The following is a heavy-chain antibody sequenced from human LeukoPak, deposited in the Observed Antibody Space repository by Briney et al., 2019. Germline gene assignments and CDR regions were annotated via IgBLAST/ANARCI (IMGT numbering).Heavy chain of an antibody. CDR3: ARDLTSASNWELDH. V-gene: IGHV1-2*04. J-gene: IGHJ5*02. D-gene: IGHD1-26*01. CDR1: GYTFADYF. CDR2: INPNTGGA. Sequence: ASVKVSCKASGYTFADYFIHWVRQAPGQGLEWMGRINPNTGGAEYAPKFQGWVTMTRDTSISTAYVEVSRLISDGTAVYYCARDLTSASNWELDHWGHGTLVIVSS.